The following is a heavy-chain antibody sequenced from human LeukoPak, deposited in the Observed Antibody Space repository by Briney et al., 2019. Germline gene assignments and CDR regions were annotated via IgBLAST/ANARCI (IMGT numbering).Heavy chain of an antibody. V-gene: IGHV3-33*06. J-gene: IGHJ4*02. CDR2: IWYDGSNK. CDR1: GFTFSSYG. Sequence: PGRSLRLSCAASGFTFSSYGMHWVRQAPGKGLEWVAVIWYDGSNKYYADSVKGRFTISRDNSKNTLYLQMNSLRAEDTAVYYCAKLGRYYDSSGYLPLDYWGQGTLVTVSS. D-gene: IGHD3-22*01. CDR3: AKLGRYYDSSGYLPLDY.